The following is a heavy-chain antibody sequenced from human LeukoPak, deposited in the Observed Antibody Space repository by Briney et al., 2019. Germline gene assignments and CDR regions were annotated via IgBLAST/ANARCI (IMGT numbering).Heavy chain of an antibody. Sequence: SETLSLTCTVSGGSISSYYWSWIRQPAGKGLEWIGRIYTSGSTNYNPSLKSRVTMSVDTSKNQFSLKLSPVTAADTAVYYCARDFQQLGYYYYMDVWGKGTTVTISS. CDR1: GGSISSYY. J-gene: IGHJ6*03. V-gene: IGHV4-4*07. CDR3: ARDFQQLGYYYYMDV. CDR2: IYTSGST. D-gene: IGHD6-13*01.